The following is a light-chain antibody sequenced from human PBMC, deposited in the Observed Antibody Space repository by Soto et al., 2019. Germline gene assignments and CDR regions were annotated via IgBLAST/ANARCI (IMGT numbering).Light chain of an antibody. J-gene: IGLJ2*01. CDR2: DVN. CDR1: SSDIGAYNF. Sequence: QSALTLPASVSGSPGQSITISCTGTSSDIGAYNFVSWYQQHPGKAPKLMLYDVNIRPSGVSNRFSGSKSGNTASLTISGLQAEDEADYYCTSWTTSTTMIFGGGTQLTVL. V-gene: IGLV2-14*03. CDR3: TSWTTSTTMI.